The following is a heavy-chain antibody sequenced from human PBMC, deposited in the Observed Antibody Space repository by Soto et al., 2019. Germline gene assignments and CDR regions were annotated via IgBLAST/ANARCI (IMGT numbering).Heavy chain of an antibody. CDR3: ARGSNVTDC. CDR1: GYTFTSYG. J-gene: IGHJ4*02. Sequence: QVQLVQSGAEVKKPGASVKVSCKASGYTFTSYGISWVRQAPGQGLEWMGWISAYNGNTNYAQKRQGRVTITTGTATSTAYMELRSLGAEDTAVYYYARGSNVTDCCGQGTMVTVSS. V-gene: IGHV1-18*01. CDR2: ISAYNGNT. D-gene: IGHD4-4*01.